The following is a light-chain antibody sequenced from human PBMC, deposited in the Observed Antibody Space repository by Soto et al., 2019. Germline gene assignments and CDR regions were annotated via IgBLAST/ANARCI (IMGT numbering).Light chain of an antibody. V-gene: IGLV2-14*01. Sequence: QSVLTQPASVSGSPGQSITISCTGTSSDVGAYNYVSWYQQHPGKAPKLMIYDVTTRPSGVSDRFSSSKSGITASLTISGLQAEDEADYYCSSYSSSTTWVFGGGTKVTVL. CDR3: SSYSSSTTWV. CDR2: DVT. CDR1: SSDVGAYNY. J-gene: IGLJ3*02.